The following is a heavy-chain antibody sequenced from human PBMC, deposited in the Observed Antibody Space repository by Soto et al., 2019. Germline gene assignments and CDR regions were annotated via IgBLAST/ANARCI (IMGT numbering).Heavy chain of an antibody. J-gene: IGHJ4*01. CDR3: AKDVYYDILTAFEY. CDR2: ISGSGGST. Sequence: EVQLVESGGGLVQPGGSLRLSCAASGFTFSSYAMSWVRQAPGKGLEWVSSISGSGGSTYYADSVKGRFTISRANSKNPLDFQMNCLRAEDTAVYSCAKDVYYDILTAFEYLGQGTLVTVSS. CDR1: GFTFSSYA. D-gene: IGHD3-9*01. V-gene: IGHV3-23*04.